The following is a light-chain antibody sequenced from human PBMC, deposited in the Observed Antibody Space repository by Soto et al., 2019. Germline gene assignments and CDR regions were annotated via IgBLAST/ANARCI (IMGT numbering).Light chain of an antibody. V-gene: IGKV1-8*01. J-gene: IGKJ1*01. Sequence: IQMTQSPSSLSASLGDRGTINCRASQGISSYLAWYQQKPGKAPKLLIYAASTLQSGVPSRFSGSGSGTDFTLTISCLQSEDFATYYCQQYYSYPRTFGQGTKVDIK. CDR1: QGISSY. CDR2: AAS. CDR3: QQYYSYPRT.